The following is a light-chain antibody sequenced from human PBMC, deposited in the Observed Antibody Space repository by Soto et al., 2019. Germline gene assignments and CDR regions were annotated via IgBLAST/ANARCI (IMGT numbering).Light chain of an antibody. Sequence: EIVITQSPATRSVSPGERATLSCRASQSVSSNLAWYQQTPGQAPRLLIYGASTRANGIPARFSGSGSGTELTLTISSLQSEDFAVYACQQYNNWPSWTFGQGTKVDIK. J-gene: IGKJ1*01. CDR3: QQYNNWPSWT. V-gene: IGKV3-15*01. CDR2: GAS. CDR1: QSVSSN.